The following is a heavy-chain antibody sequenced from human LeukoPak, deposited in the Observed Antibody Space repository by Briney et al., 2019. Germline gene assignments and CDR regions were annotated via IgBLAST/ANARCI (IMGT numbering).Heavy chain of an antibody. CDR3: ARARSRGYSSGWYGVEYYYYYYMDV. D-gene: IGHD6-19*01. Sequence: SETLSLTCAVYGRSFSGYYWSWIRQPPGKGLEWIGEINHSGSTNYNPSLKSRVTISVDTSKNQFSLKLSSVTAADTAVYYCARARSRGYSSGWYGVEYYYYYYMDVWGQGTMVIVSS. J-gene: IGHJ6*03. CDR2: INHSGST. V-gene: IGHV4-34*01. CDR1: GRSFSGYY.